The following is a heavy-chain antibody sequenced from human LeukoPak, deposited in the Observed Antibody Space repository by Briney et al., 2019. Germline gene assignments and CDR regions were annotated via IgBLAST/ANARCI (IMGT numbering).Heavy chain of an antibody. V-gene: IGHV1-2*02. D-gene: IGHD3-3*01. CDR1: GYTFTGYY. J-gene: IGHJ6*02. Sequence: ASVKVSCKASGYTFTGYYMHWVRQAPGQGLEWMGWINPNSGGTNYAQKFQGRVTMTRDTSISTAYMELSRLRSDDTAVYYCARDRHYDFWSGASTHKGMDVWGQGPTVTVSS. CDR3: ARDRHYDFWSGASTHKGMDV. CDR2: INPNSGGT.